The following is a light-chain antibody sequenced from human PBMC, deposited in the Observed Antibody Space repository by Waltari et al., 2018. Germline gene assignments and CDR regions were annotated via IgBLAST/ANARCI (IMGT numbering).Light chain of an antibody. V-gene: IGKV1-39*01. J-gene: IGKJ1*01. CDR2: AAS. CDR1: QSISNY. Sequence: DIQMTQSPFSLSASVGDRVTITCRASQSISNYLNWYQQKPGKAPKLLMYAASSLQSGVPSRFSGSGSGTAFTLTISSLQPEDFATYYCQQYNSYSWTFGQGTKVEIK. CDR3: QQYNSYSWT.